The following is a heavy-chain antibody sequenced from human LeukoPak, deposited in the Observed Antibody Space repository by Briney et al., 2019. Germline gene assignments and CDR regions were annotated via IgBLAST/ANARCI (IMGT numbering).Heavy chain of an antibody. CDR2: ISSSSSYI. V-gene: IGHV3-21*01. D-gene: IGHD3-10*01. J-gene: IGHJ4*02. Sequence: GGSLRLSCAASGFTFSSYSMNWVRQAPGKGLEWVSSISSSSSYIYYADSVKGRFTISRDNAKNSLYLQMNSLRAEDTAVYYCARRVRGAPGYFDYWGQGTLVTVSS. CDR3: ARRVRGAPGYFDY. CDR1: GFTFSSYS.